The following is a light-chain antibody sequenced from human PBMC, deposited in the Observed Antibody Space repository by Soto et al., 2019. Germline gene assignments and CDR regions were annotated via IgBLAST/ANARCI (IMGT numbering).Light chain of an antibody. CDR2: DAS. CDR1: QSVSSS. J-gene: IGKJ3*01. V-gene: IGKV3-11*01. CDR3: QQRSSWPPEVT. Sequence: EIVLTQSPDTLSLSPGERATLSCRASQSVSSSLAWYQQKPGQPPRLLIYDASNRATGIPASFSGSESGTDFTLTISSLGADGFAVYYCQQRSSWPPEVTCGPGTKLDI.